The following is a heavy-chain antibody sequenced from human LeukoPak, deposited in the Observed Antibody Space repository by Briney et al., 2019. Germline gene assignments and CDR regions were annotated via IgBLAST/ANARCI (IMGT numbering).Heavy chain of an antibody. CDR1: GFTFSSYA. D-gene: IGHD3-9*01. V-gene: IGHV3-23*01. Sequence: GGSLRLSCAASGFTFSSYAMSWVRQAPGKGLEWVSAISGSGGSTYYADSVKGRFTISRDNSKNTLYLQMNSLRAEATAVYYCANSPHWLGAPYYGMDVWGQGTTVTVSS. J-gene: IGHJ6*02. CDR2: ISGSGGST. CDR3: ANSPHWLGAPYYGMDV.